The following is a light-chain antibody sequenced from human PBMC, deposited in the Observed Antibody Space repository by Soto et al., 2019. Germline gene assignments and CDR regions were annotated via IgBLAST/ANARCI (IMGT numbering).Light chain of an antibody. CDR2: EVS. CDR1: SSDVGGYNY. J-gene: IGLJ1*01. Sequence: QSVLTQPPSASGAPGHSVTISCTGTSSDVGGYNYVSWYQQHPGKAPKLMIYEVSERPSGVPDRFSGSKSSNTASLTVSGLPAEDAADYYCSSYAGSNNFVFGAGTKVTVL. CDR3: SSYAGSNNFV. V-gene: IGLV2-8*01.